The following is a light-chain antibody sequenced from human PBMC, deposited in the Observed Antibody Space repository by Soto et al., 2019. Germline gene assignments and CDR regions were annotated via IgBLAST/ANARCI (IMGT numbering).Light chain of an antibody. CDR3: QQYGSSRT. CDR1: QSVSSSY. J-gene: IGKJ1*01. V-gene: IGKV3-20*01. Sequence: EIVLTQSPGTLSLSPGERATLSCRASQSVSSSYLAWYQQKPGQPPRLLIYGASRRATGIPDRFSGSWSGTDFTLTISRLEPEDFAVYYCQQYGSSRTFDQGTKVDIK. CDR2: GAS.